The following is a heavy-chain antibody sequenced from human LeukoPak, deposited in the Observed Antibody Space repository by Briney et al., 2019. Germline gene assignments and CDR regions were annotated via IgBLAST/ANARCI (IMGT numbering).Heavy chain of an antibody. V-gene: IGHV4-34*01. CDR2: INHSGST. D-gene: IGHD3-10*01. CDR3: ARGRLVRGVTYGMDV. Sequence: SETLSLTCAVYGGSFSGYYWSWLRQPPGKGLEWIGEINHSGSTNYNLSLKSRVTISVDTSKYQFSLKLSSVTAADTAVYYCARGRLVRGVTYGMDVWGKGTTVTVSS. J-gene: IGHJ6*04. CDR1: GGSFSGYY.